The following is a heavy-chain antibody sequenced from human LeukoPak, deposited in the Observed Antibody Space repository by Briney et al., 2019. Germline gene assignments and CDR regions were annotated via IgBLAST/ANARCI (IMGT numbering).Heavy chain of an antibody. J-gene: IGHJ6*03. CDR1: GGTFSSYA. Sequence: SVKVSCKASGGTFSSYAISWVRQAPGQGLEWMGGIIPIFGTASYAQKFQGRVTITADKSTSTAYMELSSLRSEDTAVYYCARVAITMVRGVIVHYMDVWGKGTTVTISS. CDR2: IIPIFGTA. CDR3: ARVAITMVRGVIVHYMDV. V-gene: IGHV1-69*06. D-gene: IGHD3-10*01.